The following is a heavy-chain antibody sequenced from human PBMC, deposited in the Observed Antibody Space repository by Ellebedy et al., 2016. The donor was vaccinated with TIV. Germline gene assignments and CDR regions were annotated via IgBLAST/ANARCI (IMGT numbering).Heavy chain of an antibody. CDR3: AREEGYPSEPRIGDY. D-gene: IGHD3-22*01. V-gene: IGHV3-48*01. J-gene: IGHJ4*02. Sequence: GGSLRLSCAASGFTFSSYSMNWVRQAPGKGLEWVSYISSSSSTIYYADSVKGRFTISRDNAKNSLYLQMNSLRAEDTAVYYCAREEGYPSEPRIGDYWGQGTLVTVSS. CDR2: ISSSSSTI. CDR1: GFTFSSYS.